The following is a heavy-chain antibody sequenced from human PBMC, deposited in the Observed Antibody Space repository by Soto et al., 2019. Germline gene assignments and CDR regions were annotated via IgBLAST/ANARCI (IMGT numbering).Heavy chain of an antibody. CDR3: AKDPPWSGYYVPYYMDV. D-gene: IGHD3-3*01. CDR2: ISGSGGST. J-gene: IGHJ6*03. Sequence: AGGSLRLSSAAAEFTFSSYAMSWVRQAPGKGLEWVSAISGSGGSTYYADSVKGRFTISRDNSKNTLYLQMNSLRAEDTAVYYCAKDPPWSGYYVPYYMDVWGKGTTVTVS. CDR1: EFTFSSYA. V-gene: IGHV3-23*01.